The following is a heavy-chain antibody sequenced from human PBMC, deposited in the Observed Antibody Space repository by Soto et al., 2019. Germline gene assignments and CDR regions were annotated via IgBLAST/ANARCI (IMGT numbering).Heavy chain of an antibody. CDR2: IIPIFGTA. Sequence: VKVSCKASGGTFSSYAISWVRQAPGQGLEWMGGIIPIFGTANYAQKFQGRVTITADKSTSTAYMELSSLRSEDTAVYYCARARLGYCSSTSCPRVGFYYYGMDVWGQGTTVTVSS. CDR1: GGTFSSYA. V-gene: IGHV1-69*06. J-gene: IGHJ6*02. D-gene: IGHD2-2*01. CDR3: ARARLGYCSSTSCPRVGFYYYGMDV.